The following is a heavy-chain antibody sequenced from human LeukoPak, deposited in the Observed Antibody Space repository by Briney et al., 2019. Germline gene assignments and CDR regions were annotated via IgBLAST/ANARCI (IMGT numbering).Heavy chain of an antibody. Sequence: GGSLRLSCAASGFTFSSYSMNWVRQAPGKGLEWVSSISSSSSYIYYADSVKGRFTISRDNAKNSLYLQMNSLRAEDTAVYYCARGGRLLEWPRAFDIWGQGTMVTVSS. CDR1: GFTFSSYS. CDR3: ARGGRLLEWPRAFDI. D-gene: IGHD3-3*01. CDR2: ISSSSSYI. J-gene: IGHJ3*02. V-gene: IGHV3-21*01.